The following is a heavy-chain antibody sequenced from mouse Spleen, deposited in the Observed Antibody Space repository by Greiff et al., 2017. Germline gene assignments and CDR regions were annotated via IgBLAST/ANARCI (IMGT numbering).Heavy chain of an antibody. V-gene: IGHV5-9-3*01. D-gene: IGHD2-4*01. CDR2: ISSGGGNT. CDR1: GFTFSSYA. J-gene: IGHJ3*01. Sequence: EVHLVESGGGLVKLGGSLKLSCAASGFTFSSYAMSWVRQTPEKRLEWVATISSGGGNTYYPDSVKGRFTISRDNAKNTLYLQMSSLKSEDTAMYYCARHGDYGRSWFAYWGQGTLVTVSA. CDR3: ARHGDYGRSWFAY.